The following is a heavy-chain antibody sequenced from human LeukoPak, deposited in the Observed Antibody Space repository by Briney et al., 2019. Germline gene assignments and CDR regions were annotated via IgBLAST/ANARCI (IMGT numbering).Heavy chain of an antibody. CDR3: VFGECSSTSCYPRRDY. Sequence: ASVTVSCKASGYRFTTYGISWARHAHGQGLERMGWINAYSGNTDYTQNVQGRVTMATDTSTATAYMELRSLRSDDTAVYYCVFGECSSTSCYPRRDYWGQGTLVTVSS. CDR2: INAYSGNT. CDR1: GYRFTTYG. V-gene: IGHV1-18*01. D-gene: IGHD2-2*01. J-gene: IGHJ4*02.